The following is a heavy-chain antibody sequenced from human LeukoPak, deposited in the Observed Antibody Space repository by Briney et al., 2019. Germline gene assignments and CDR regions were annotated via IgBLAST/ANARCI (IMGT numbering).Heavy chain of an antibody. D-gene: IGHD1-26*01. CDR3: AREMGGSYGAFDI. V-gene: IGHV3-66*02. CDR2: IYSGGST. Sequence: PGGSLRLSCAASGFTFSDYYMSWVRQAPGKGLEWVSVIYSGGSTYYADSVKGRFTISRDNSKNTLYLQMNSLRAEDTAVYYCAREMGGSYGAFDIWGQGTMVTVSS. J-gene: IGHJ3*02. CDR1: GFTFSDYY.